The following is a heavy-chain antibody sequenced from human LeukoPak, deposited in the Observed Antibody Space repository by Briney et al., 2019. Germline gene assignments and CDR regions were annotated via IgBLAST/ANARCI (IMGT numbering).Heavy chain of an antibody. D-gene: IGHD7-27*01. CDR1: GYSFNTFD. J-gene: IGHJ6*03. CDR3: ARGPLTGEHYHYYMDV. V-gene: IGHV1-8*03. CDR2: MNPNTGKT. Sequence: ASVKVSCKASGYSFNTFDINWVRQARGQGLEWMGWMNPNTGKTGYAQKFQGRVTITGNSSISTVDMELSSLTSDDTAVYYCARGPLTGEHYHYYMDVWGKGTTVTVSS.